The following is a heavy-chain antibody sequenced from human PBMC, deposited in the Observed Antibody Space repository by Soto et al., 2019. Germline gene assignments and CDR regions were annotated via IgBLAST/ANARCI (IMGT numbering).Heavy chain of an antibody. Sequence: PGGSLRLSCAASGFTVSSNYMSWVRQAPGKGLEWVSVIYSGGRTYYADSVKGRFTISRDNSKNTLYLQMNSLRAEDTAVYYCAKGGDVVVVYSVIDYWGQGTLVTVSS. CDR3: AKGGDVVVVYSVIDY. CDR2: IYSGGRT. D-gene: IGHD3-22*01. V-gene: IGHV3-53*05. J-gene: IGHJ4*02. CDR1: GFTVSSNY.